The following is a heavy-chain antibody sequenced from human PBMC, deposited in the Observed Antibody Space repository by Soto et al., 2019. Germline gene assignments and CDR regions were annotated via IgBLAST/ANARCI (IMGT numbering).Heavy chain of an antibody. D-gene: IGHD3-9*01. Sequence: QVQLQESGPGLVKPSQTLSLTCTVSGGSISSGGYYWSWIRQHPGKGLEWIGYIYYSGSTYYNPSLKSRVTISVSTSKNQFSLKLSSVTAADTAVYYCAREERRYDILTAVAYYYGMDVWGQGTTVTVSS. CDR3: AREERRYDILTAVAYYYGMDV. CDR1: GGSISSGGYY. V-gene: IGHV4-31*03. CDR2: IYYSGST. J-gene: IGHJ6*02.